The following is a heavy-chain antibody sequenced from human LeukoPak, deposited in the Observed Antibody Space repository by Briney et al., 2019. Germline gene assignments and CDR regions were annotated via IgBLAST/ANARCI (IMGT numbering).Heavy chain of an antibody. J-gene: IGHJ5*02. CDR3: ARLVGCGSTNCYSPDNWFDP. D-gene: IGHD2-2*01. Sequence: ASVKVSCTASGYPFNSYDINWVRQATGHGLEWMGWINPNSGSTDSAQKFQGRVTMTANTSIRTAYMELNNLRSEDMAVYYCARLVGCGSTNCYSPDNWFDPWGQGTLVTVSS. CDR2: INPNSGST. V-gene: IGHV1-8*01. CDR1: GYPFNSYD.